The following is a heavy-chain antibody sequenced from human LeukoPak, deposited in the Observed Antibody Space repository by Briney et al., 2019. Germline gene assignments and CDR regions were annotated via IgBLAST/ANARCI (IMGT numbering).Heavy chain of an antibody. D-gene: IGHD3-16*02. CDR1: GFTLSSYA. J-gene: IGHJ3*02. Sequence: GRSLRLSRAASGFTLSSYAMHWVRQAPGPGLGWVAVISYDGSNKYYAASVKGRFTISRDNSKNTLYLQMNSPRAEDTAVDYCAVTESGYDYVWGSYPGDAFDIWGQGTMVTVSS. CDR2: ISYDGSNK. V-gene: IGHV3-30*04. CDR3: AVTESGYDYVWGSYPGDAFDI.